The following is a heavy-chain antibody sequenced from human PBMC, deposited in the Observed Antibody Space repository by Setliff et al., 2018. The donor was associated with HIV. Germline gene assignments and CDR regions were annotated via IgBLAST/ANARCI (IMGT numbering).Heavy chain of an antibody. CDR3: ATDPGYSSTWYSESFQH. CDR2: ITPFNGNT. D-gene: IGHD6-13*01. J-gene: IGHJ1*01. V-gene: IGHV1-18*01. CDR1: GYTFTSYG. Sequence: GASVKVSCKASGYTFTSYGISWVRQAPGQGLEWMGWITPFNGNTNYAQKLQGRVTMTTDTSTSTAYMELRSLRSDDTAVYYCATDPGYSSTWYSESFQHWGQGTVVTVSS.